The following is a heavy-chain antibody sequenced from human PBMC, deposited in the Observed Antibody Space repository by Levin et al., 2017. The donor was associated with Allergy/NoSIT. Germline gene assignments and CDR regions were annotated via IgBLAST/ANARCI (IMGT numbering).Heavy chain of an antibody. CDR2: IKSRSDGGTT. Sequence: GESLKISCAASGFTFRNAMMSWVRQAPGKGLGWVGRIKSRSDGGTTEYASPVKGRFTLSRDDSKNTLFLQMNSLEPEDSGVYYCATEEGSFYFWGRGTRVSVSS. J-gene: IGHJ4*02. CDR3: ATEEGSFYF. CDR1: GFTFRNAM. D-gene: IGHD3-10*01. V-gene: IGHV3-15*01.